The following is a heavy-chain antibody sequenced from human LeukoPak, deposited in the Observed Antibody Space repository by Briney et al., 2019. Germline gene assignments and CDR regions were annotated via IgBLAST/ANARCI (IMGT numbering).Heavy chain of an antibody. V-gene: IGHV1-3*03. Sequence: ASVKVSCKASGYTFTNYAMHWARQAPGQRLEWMGWINAGNGNTKYSQEFQGRVTISRDTSASTAYMELSSLTSEDMAVYYCARVVKYSSGPLTDLLPYYFDSWGQGTLVTVSS. D-gene: IGHD6-19*01. CDR1: GYTFTNYA. J-gene: IGHJ4*02. CDR3: ARVVKYSSGPLTDLLPYYFDS. CDR2: INAGNGNT.